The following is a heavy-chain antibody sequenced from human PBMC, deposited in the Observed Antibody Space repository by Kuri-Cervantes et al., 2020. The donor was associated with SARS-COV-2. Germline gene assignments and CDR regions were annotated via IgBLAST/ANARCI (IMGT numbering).Heavy chain of an antibody. J-gene: IGHJ6*03. CDR1: GFLFSASA. V-gene: IGHV3-73*01. CDR2: VRGKANNYAT. D-gene: IGHD2-21*01. Sequence: GESLKISCEVSGFLFSASAIHWVRQASGKGLEWVGRVRGKANNYATAYAASVKGRFTISRDDSKNMAYLQMNSLKTEDTAVYYCTTDRCDGDCYNYYYYYMDVWGKGTTVTVSS. CDR3: TTDRCDGDCYNYYYYYMDV.